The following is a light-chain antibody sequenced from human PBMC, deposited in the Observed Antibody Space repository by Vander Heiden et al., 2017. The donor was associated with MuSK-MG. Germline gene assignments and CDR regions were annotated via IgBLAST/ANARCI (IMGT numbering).Light chain of an antibody. Sequence: ETVLTQSPGTLSLSPGERATLSCRASQTLINNYLAWYQQKPGQAPWLIISDASRRATDIPDRFSGSGSGTEFTLTITRLEPEDFAVYYCQQYDSSPTFGQGTRVDIK. V-gene: IGKV3-20*01. CDR3: QQYDSSPT. CDR2: DAS. J-gene: IGKJ1*01. CDR1: QTLINNY.